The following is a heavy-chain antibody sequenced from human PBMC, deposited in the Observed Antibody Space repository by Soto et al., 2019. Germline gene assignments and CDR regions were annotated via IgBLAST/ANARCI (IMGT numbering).Heavy chain of an antibody. CDR3: ARAYYFGSGTSYTLYY. CDR2: ISDDGVSK. J-gene: IGHJ4*02. CDR1: LFTFSTYG. D-gene: IGHD3-10*01. Sequence: LRVSCASSLFTFSTYGMHWVRQAPGKGLEWVAAISDDGVSKYYADSVQGRFTISRDNSESAVFLQMNSLRPDDTALYFCARAYYFGSGTSYTLYYWGQGTKVTVSS. V-gene: IGHV3-30*03.